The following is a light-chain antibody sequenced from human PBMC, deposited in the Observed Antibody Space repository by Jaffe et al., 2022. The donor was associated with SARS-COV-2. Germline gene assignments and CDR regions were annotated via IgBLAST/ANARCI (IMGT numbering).Light chain of an antibody. Sequence: DIVLTQSPATLSLSPGERATLSCRASQSVSSYLAWYQQKPGQAPRLLIYDASNRATGIPARFSGSGSGTDFTLTISSLEPEDFAVYYCQQRRDWPLTFGGGTKVEIK. CDR3: QQRRDWPLT. V-gene: IGKV3-11*01. J-gene: IGKJ4*01. CDR1: QSVSSY. CDR2: DAS.